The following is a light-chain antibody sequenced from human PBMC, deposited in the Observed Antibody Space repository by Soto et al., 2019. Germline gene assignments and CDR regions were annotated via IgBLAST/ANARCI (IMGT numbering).Light chain of an antibody. CDR3: QQLSTSPRT. V-gene: IGKV1-9*01. CDR1: QDISSY. J-gene: IGKJ4*01. Sequence: DIQLTQSPPFLSASVGDRVTITCRASQDISSYLAWYQQKPGIAPKLLIYAASTLQSGLPSRFSGSGSGTEFTLTISSPLPEDFATYYCQQLSTSPRTFGGGTRVEIK. CDR2: AAS.